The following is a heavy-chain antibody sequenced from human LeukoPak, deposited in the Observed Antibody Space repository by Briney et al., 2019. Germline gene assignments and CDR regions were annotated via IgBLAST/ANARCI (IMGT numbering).Heavy chain of an antibody. CDR2: IYSGGST. Sequence: PGGSLRLSCAASGFTVSSNYMSWVRQAPGKGLEWVSVIYSGGSTYYADSVKGRFTISRGNAKNSLYLQMNSLRAEDTAVYYCARRRDGYVDYWGQGTLVTVSS. V-gene: IGHV3-53*01. CDR1: GFTVSSNY. CDR3: ARRRDGYVDY. D-gene: IGHD5-24*01. J-gene: IGHJ4*02.